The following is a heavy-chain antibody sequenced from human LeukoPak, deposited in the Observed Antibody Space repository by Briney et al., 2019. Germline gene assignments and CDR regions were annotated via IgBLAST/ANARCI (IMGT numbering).Heavy chain of an antibody. J-gene: IGHJ5*02. CDR1: GFTFSSYS. CDR2: ISSSSSYI. Sequence: GGYLRLSCAASGFTFSSYSMNWVRQAPGKGLEWVSSISSSSSYIYYADSVKGRFTISRDNAKNSLYMQMNSLGAEDTAVYDCARDKSGYCSSTSCYDDGNWFDPWGQGTLVTVSS. CDR3: ARDKSGYCSSTSCYDDGNWFDP. V-gene: IGHV3-21*01. D-gene: IGHD2-2*01.